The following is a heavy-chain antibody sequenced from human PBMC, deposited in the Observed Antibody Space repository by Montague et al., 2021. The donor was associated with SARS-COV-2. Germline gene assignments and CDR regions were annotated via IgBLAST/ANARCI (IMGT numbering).Heavy chain of an antibody. V-gene: IGHV3-23*01. CDR2: ISGSGGST. CDR1: GFTFSSYA. J-gene: IGHJ4*02. D-gene: IGHD2-2*01. CDR3: ARGTPRSSPLIVVVPAANSCFDD. Sequence: SLRLSCEAYGFTFSSYAMSWVRQAPGNGLEWVPAISGSGGSTYYXDSXKGLFTISRDNSKNTLYLQMNSLRAEDTAVYYCARGTPRSSPLIVVVPAANSCFDDGGKGTLVTVSS.